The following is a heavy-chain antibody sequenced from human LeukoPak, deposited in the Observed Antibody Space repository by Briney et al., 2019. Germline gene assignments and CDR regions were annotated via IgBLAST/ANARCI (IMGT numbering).Heavy chain of an antibody. D-gene: IGHD3-10*01. J-gene: IGHJ4*02. V-gene: IGHV4-4*02. CDR1: GGSISSSNW. Sequence: PSETLSLTCAVSGGSISSSNWWSWVRQPPGKGLEWIGEIYHSGSTNYNPSLKSRVTISVDKSKNQFSLKLSSVTAADTAVYYCARLYGSGSRGLDYWGQGTLVTVSS. CDR2: IYHSGST. CDR3: ARLYGSGSRGLDY.